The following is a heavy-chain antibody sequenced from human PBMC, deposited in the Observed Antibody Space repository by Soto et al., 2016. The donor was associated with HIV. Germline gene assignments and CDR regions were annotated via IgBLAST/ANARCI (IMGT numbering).Heavy chain of an antibody. CDR2: IYSSGST. CDR1: GDSVSSGSHY. CDR3: ARQSWQVPLFDY. J-gene: IGHJ4*02. Sequence: QVQLQESGPGLVKPSETLSLTCSVSGDSVSSGSHYWSWVRQPPGKGLEWIGYIYSSGSTKYSPSVKSRVTMSVDTSTNQFSLEMNSVTAADTAVYYCARQSWQVPLFDYWGQGILVTVSS. V-gene: IGHV4-61*01.